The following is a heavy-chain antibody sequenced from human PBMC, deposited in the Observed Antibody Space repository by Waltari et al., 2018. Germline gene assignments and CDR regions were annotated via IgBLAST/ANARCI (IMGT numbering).Heavy chain of an antibody. V-gene: IGHV4-59*01. J-gene: IGHJ4*02. CDR2: ISYSGST. D-gene: IGHD6-19*01. Sequence: QVQLQESGPGLVKPSETLSLTCPVSGGSTSNYYWSWIRQPPGKGLEWIGYISYSGSTNYSPSLKSRVTISLDTSKNQFSLRLSSVTAADTAVYYCARGHPGGWVDYWGQGTLVTVSS. CDR1: GGSTSNYY. CDR3: ARGHPGGWVDY.